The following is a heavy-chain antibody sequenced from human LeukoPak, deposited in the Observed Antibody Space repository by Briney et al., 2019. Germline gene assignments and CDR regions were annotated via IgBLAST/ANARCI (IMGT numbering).Heavy chain of an antibody. CDR2: ISRSGSTK. D-gene: IGHD5-12*01. V-gene: IGHV3-11*01. CDR1: GFTFSDYN. CDR3: AKDPILSGYDF. J-gene: IGHJ4*02. Sequence: PGGSLRLSCAASGFTFSDYNMRWIRQAPGKGLEWVSSISRSGSTKYYADSVKGRFTISRDNAKNSLFLQMNSLRAEDTAVYYCAKDPILSGYDFWGQGTLVTVSS.